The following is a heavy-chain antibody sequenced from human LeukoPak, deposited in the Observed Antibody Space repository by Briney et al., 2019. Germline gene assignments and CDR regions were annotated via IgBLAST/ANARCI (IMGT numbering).Heavy chain of an antibody. CDR2: IYSGGST. J-gene: IGHJ4*02. Sequence: PGGSLRLSCAASGFTVSSNYMSWVRQAPGKGLEWVSVIYSGGSTYYADSVKGRFTISRDNSKNTLYLQMNSLRAEDTAVYYCARGASMAVAGVIDYWGQGTLVTVSS. D-gene: IGHD6-19*01. CDR1: GFTVSSNY. CDR3: ARGASMAVAGVIDY. V-gene: IGHV3-53*01.